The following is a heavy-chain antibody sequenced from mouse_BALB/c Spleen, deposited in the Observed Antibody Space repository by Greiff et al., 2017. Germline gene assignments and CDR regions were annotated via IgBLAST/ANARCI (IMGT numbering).Heavy chain of an antibody. CDR2: INPNNGGT. CDR1: GYTFTDYN. D-gene: IGHD1-1*01. CDR3: ARVNYYGSSHDD. Sequence: EVQLQQSGPELVKPGASVKIPCKASGYTFTDYNMDWVKQSHGNSLEWIGDINPNNGGTIYNQKFKGKATLTVDKSSSTAYMELRSLTSEDTAVYYCARVNYYGSSHDDWGQGTTLTVSS. J-gene: IGHJ2*01. V-gene: IGHV1-18*01.